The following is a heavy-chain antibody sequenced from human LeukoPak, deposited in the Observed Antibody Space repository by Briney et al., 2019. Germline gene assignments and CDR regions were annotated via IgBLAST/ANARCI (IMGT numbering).Heavy chain of an antibody. Sequence: GGTLRLSCAASGFTFSSYAMSWVRQAPGKGLEWVSAISGSGGSTYYADSVKGRFTISRDNSKNTLYLQMNSLRAEDTAVYYCARYGLSSGIDYWGQGTLVTVSS. V-gene: IGHV3-23*01. CDR1: GFTFSSYA. J-gene: IGHJ4*02. CDR3: ARYGLSSGIDY. CDR2: ISGSGGST. D-gene: IGHD3-10*01.